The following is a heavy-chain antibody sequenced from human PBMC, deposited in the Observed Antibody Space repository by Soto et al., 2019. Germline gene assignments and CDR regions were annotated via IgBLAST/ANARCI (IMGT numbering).Heavy chain of an antibody. V-gene: IGHV1-18*01. CDR3: ATGLPTNLHHYGMDV. D-gene: IGHD5-12*01. J-gene: IGHJ6*02. CDR2: ISAYNGNT. CDR1: GYTFTSYG. Sequence: ASVKVSCKASGYTFTSYGISWVRQAPGQGLEWMGWISAYNGNTNYAQKLQGRVTMTTDTSTSTAYMELRSLRSDDTAVYYCATGLPTNLHHYGMDVWGQGTTVTVSS.